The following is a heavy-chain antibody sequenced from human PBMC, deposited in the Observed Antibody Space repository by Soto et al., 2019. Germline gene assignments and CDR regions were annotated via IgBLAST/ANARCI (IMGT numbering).Heavy chain of an antibody. J-gene: IGHJ3*02. Sequence: PSETLSLTCTVSGGSISSGGYYWSWIRQHPGKGLEWIGYIYYSGSTYYNPSLKSRVTISVDTSKNQFSLKLSSVTAADTAVYYCARESHDFWSGPLFDIWGQGTMVTVSS. CDR1: GGSISSGGYY. D-gene: IGHD3-3*01. CDR3: ARESHDFWSGPLFDI. CDR2: IYYSGST. V-gene: IGHV4-31*03.